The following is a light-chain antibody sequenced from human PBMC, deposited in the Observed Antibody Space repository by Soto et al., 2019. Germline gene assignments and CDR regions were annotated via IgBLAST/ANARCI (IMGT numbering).Light chain of an antibody. CDR2: DAS. J-gene: IGKJ1*01. CDR3: KQYKTYWT. Sequence: DIQMTQSPSTLSASVGDRVTITCRASQSISSWLAWYQQKPGKAPKLLIYDASSLESGVPSTFSGSGSGTEFTLTLRSLQADDFATYYCKQYKTYWTFGQGTKVEIK. V-gene: IGKV1-5*01. CDR1: QSISSW.